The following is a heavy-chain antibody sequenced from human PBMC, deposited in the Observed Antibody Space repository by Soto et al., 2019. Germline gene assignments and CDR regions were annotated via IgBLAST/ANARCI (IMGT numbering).Heavy chain of an antibody. CDR3: ARVESAYFESSGYYWFDP. D-gene: IGHD3-22*01. J-gene: IGHJ5*02. CDR1: GGTFSNYA. V-gene: IGHV1-69*01. CDR2: TIPVFDTT. Sequence: QVQLVQSGAEVKRPGSSVKVSCKVSGGTFSNYAISWVRQAPGQGLEWMGGTIPVFDTTNYAPRFQARLTFTGDESTSTAYMGLSSLRSEDTAVYYCARVESAYFESSGYYWFDPWGQGTLVTVSS.